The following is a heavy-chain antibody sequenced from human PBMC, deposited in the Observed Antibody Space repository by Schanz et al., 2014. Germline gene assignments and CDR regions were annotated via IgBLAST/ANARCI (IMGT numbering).Heavy chain of an antibody. V-gene: IGHV4-59*08. D-gene: IGHD2-21*01. Sequence: QVQLQESGPGLVKPSETLSLMCTVSGGSMDTHYWGWIRQPPGKGLEWIAFIYSSGIANYNPSLESRFTMSVDTSKNNFSRRLPSGTAADTATYYCARRVVPATMGLYFDLWGQGTLVTVSS. CDR2: IYSSGIA. CDR1: GGSMDTHY. J-gene: IGHJ4*02. CDR3: ARRVVPATMGLYFDL.